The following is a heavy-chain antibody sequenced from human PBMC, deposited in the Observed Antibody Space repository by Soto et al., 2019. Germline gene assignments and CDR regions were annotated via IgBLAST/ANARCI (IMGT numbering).Heavy chain of an antibody. Sequence: LRLSCAASGFTFSSYGMHWVRQAPGKGLEWVAVISYDGSNKYYADSVKGRFTISRDNSKNTLYLQMNSLRAEDTAVYYCAKDRANMLVRVHRYYYYYGMDVWGQGTTVTVSS. CDR2: ISYDGSNK. CDR3: AKDRANMLVRVHRYYYYYGMDV. D-gene: IGHD6-6*01. CDR1: GFTFSSYG. J-gene: IGHJ6*02. V-gene: IGHV3-30*18.